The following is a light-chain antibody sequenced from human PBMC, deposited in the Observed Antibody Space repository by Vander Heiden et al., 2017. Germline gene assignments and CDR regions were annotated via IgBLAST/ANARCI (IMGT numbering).Light chain of an antibody. J-gene: IGLJ3*02. V-gene: IGLV10-54*04. CDR1: SKNVGNEG. Sequence: QAGLTQPPSVSKDLRQTATITCTGNSKNVGNEGAAWLQQHQGHPPKLLADRKNNRPSGISERFSASRSGGTASLTITGLQPEDEADYYCSAWDSSLSGWVLGGGTKLT. CDR3: SAWDSSLSGWV. CDR2: RKN.